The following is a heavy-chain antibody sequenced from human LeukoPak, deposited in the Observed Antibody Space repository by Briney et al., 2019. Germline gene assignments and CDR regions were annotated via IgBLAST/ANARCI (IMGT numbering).Heavy chain of an antibody. Sequence: QAGGSLRLSCAASGFTFSSYSMNWVRQAPGKGLEWVSYISSSGSTIYYADSVKGRFTFSRDNAKNSLYLQMNSLRAEDTAVYYCARDGTAPGNYWGQGTLVTVSS. CDR1: GFTFSSYS. CDR3: ARDGTAPGNY. CDR2: ISSSGSTI. D-gene: IGHD2-21*02. J-gene: IGHJ4*02. V-gene: IGHV3-48*04.